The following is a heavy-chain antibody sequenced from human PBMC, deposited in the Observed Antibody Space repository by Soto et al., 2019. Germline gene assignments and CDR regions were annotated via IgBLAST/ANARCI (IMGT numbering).Heavy chain of an antibody. CDR3: ASIPRRGYSYGIDY. J-gene: IGHJ4*02. CDR1: GGSISSGTSY. V-gene: IGHV4-31*03. CDR2: IYFTGAT. Sequence: QVQLQESGPGLVKPSQTLSLTCNVSGGSISSGTSYWTWIRQHPGEGLEWLGHIYFTGATYSNPSLRSRLTMSVDTSKNQFSLTLTSVTAADTATYYCASIPRRGYSYGIDYWGQGTLVTVSS. D-gene: IGHD2-21*02.